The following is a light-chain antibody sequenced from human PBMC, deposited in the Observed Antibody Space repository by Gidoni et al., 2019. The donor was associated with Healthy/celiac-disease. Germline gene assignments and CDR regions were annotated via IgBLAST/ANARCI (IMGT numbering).Light chain of an antibody. Sequence: QSAPTQPPSASGSPGQSVPIPCTGTSSYVGGYNYVSWYQQQPGKAPKLMLYEVSKRPPGVPDRFSGSKSGNMATLTVSGLQAEDEADYYCSSYAGSNRGVFGTGTKVTVL. J-gene: IGLJ1*01. CDR2: EVS. V-gene: IGLV2-8*01. CDR1: SSYVGGYNY. CDR3: SSYAGSNRGV.